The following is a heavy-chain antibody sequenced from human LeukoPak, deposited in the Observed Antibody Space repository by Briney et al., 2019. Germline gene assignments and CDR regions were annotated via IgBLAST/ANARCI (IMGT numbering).Heavy chain of an antibody. J-gene: IGHJ5*02. Sequence: SQTLSLTCTVSGGSFTSGGYYWSWIRQPPGKGLEWIGYIYYSGSTNYNPSLKSRVTISVDTSKNQFSLKLSSVTAADTAVYYCARRDGSGSYFWFDPWGQGTLVTVSS. CDR3: ARRDGSGSYFWFDP. V-gene: IGHV4-61*08. CDR1: GGSFTSGGYY. D-gene: IGHD3-10*01. CDR2: IYYSGST.